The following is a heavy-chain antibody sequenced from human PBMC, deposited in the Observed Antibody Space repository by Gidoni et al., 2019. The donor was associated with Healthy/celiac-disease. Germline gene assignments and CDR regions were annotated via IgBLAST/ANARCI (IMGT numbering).Heavy chain of an antibody. Sequence: TFSSYAMSCVLPAPGKGLEWVSAISGSGGITYYADSVKGRFTISRDNSKNTLYLQMNRLRAEDTAVYYCAKPTSQIVNYDCWSGYSYYYYGMDVWGQGTTVTVSS. J-gene: IGHJ6*02. CDR3: AKPTSQIVNYDCWSGYSYYYYGMDV. CDR1: TFSSYA. V-gene: IGHV3-23*01. D-gene: IGHD3-3*01. CDR2: ISGSGGIT.